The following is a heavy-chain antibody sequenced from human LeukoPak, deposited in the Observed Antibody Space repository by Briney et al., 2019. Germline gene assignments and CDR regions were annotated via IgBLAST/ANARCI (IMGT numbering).Heavy chain of an antibody. V-gene: IGHV1-8*01. CDR3: ARGDPSCTSASCYNY. CDR1: GYTFSSYD. D-gene: IGHD2-2*01. CDR2: MNPYSANT. J-gene: IGHJ4*02. Sequence: ASVKVSCEASGYTFSSYDINWVRQAAGQGPEWMGWMNPYSANTGYAQKFQGRVTMTRNTSISTAYMELSSLTSDDTAMYYCARGDPSCTSASCYNYWGQGTPVTVSS.